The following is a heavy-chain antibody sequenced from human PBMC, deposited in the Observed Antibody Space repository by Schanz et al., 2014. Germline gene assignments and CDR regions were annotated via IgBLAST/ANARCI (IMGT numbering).Heavy chain of an antibody. CDR3: ARARGGGSGTYYRHEYFQH. CDR1: GFTFSNCD. D-gene: IGHD3-10*01. Sequence: EVHLEESGGGLVQPGGSQRLSCAVSGFTFSNCDMTWVRQAPGKGLEWVAIIDGRGITTFYADSVKGRFTISRDNSKNTLYLQVNSLRAEDTAVYYCARARGGGSGTYYRHEYFQHWGQGTLVTVSS. V-gene: IGHV3-23*04. CDR2: IDGRGITT. J-gene: IGHJ1*01.